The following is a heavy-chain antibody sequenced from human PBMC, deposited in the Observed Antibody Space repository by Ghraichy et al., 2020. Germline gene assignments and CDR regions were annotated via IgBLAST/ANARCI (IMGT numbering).Heavy chain of an antibody. CDR2: ISGGGGVK. J-gene: IGHJ3*01. D-gene: IGHD2-21*01. V-gene: IGHV3-23*01. CDR3: ATSFSYCGGDCYSAYDAFDL. CDR1: GFTFSSYG. Sequence: GESLNISCAASGFTFSSYGMSWVRQAPGKGLEWVSAISGGGGVKYYADSVKGRFTISRDNSKNTLFLQMNSLRAEDTAVYYCATSFSYCGGDCYSAYDAFDLWGQGTMVTVSS.